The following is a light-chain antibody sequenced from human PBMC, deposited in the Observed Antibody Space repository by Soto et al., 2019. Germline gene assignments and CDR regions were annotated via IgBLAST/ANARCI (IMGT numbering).Light chain of an antibody. J-gene: IGKJ1*01. V-gene: IGKV3-20*01. CDR3: QQYGRASRT. Sequence: EIVLTQSPATLSVSPGERATLSCRASQGVSSSLAWYQHKPCQAPRLLIYCASTRATGLPDRFSVSVSGTDFILTISRLEPDDFAVYYCQQYGRASRTFGQGTKVDIK. CDR1: QGVSSS. CDR2: CAS.